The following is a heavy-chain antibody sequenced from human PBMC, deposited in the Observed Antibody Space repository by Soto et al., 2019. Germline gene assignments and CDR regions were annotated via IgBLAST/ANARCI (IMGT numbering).Heavy chain of an antibody. Sequence: GGSLRLSCAASGFTFSSYGMHWVRQAPGKGLEWVAVIWYDGSNKYYADSVKGRFTISRDNSKNTLYLQMNSLRAEDMALYYCAAPYYYNSGGDDAFDIWGQGTMVTVSS. J-gene: IGHJ3*02. CDR3: AAPYYYNSGGDDAFDI. CDR2: IWYDGSNK. D-gene: IGHD3-22*01. V-gene: IGHV3-33*01. CDR1: GFTFSSYG.